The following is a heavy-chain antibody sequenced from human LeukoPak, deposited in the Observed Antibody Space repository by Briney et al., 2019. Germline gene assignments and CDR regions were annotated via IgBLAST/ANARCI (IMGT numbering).Heavy chain of an antibody. D-gene: IGHD4-23*01. CDR1: GFTFSSYA. CDR3: AIMTTVVTNFDY. V-gene: IGHV3-23*01. Sequence: PGGSLRLSCAASGFTFSSYAMSWVRQAPGKGLEWVSAISGSGGSTYYADSVKGRVTISRDNSKNTLYLQMNSLRAEDTALYYCAIMTTVVTNFDYWGQGTLVTVSS. CDR2: ISGSGGST. J-gene: IGHJ4*02.